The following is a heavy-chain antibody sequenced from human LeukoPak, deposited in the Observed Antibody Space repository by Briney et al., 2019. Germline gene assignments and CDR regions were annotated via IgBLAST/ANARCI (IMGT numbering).Heavy chain of an antibody. V-gene: IGHV4-34*01. Sequence: SETLSLTCAVYGGSFSGYYWIWIRQPPGKGLEWIGEINHSGSTNYNPSLKSRVTISVDTSKNQFSLKLSSVTAADTAVYYCAIAARGHLLTGWGQGTLVTVSS. CDR1: GGSFSGYY. D-gene: IGHD3-9*01. CDR2: INHSGST. CDR3: AIAARGHLLTG. J-gene: IGHJ4*02.